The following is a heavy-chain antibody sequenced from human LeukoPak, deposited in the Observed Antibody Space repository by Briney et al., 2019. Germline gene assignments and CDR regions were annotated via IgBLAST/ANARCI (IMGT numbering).Heavy chain of an antibody. V-gene: IGHV1-69*13. Sequence: GASVKVSCKASGGTFSSYAISWVRQAPGQGLEWMGGIIPIFGTANYAQKFQGRVTITADESTSTAYTELSSLRSEDTAVYYCARDLSSGLDDAFDIWGQGTMVTVSS. CDR3: ARDLSSGLDDAFDI. J-gene: IGHJ3*02. CDR2: IIPIFGTA. CDR1: GGTFSSYA. D-gene: IGHD3-22*01.